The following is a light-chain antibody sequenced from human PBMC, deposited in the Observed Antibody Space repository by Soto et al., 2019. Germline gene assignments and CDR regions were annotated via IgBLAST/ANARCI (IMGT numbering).Light chain of an antibody. CDR2: AAS. J-gene: IGKJ1*01. CDR1: QGISNH. V-gene: IGKV1-27*01. Sequence: DIQMTKSPSSLSASVGDRVTITCRASQGISNHLAWYQQKPGKVPKILIYAASTLVSGVPSRFSGSGSGTDFTLTISSRQPEDFATYYCQRYSNAPWTFGQGTKVESK. CDR3: QRYSNAPWT.